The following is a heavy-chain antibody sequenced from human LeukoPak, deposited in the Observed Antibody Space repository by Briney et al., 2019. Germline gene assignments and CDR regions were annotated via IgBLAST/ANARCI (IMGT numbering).Heavy chain of an antibody. J-gene: IGHJ4*02. CDR1: GFTFSSYS. CDR2: ISSSSSYI. D-gene: IGHD2-21*01. Sequence: GGSLRLSCAASGFTFSSYSMNWVRQAPGEGLEWVSSISSSSSYIYYADSVKGRFTISRDNAKNSLYLQMNSLRAEDTAVYYCARNPLAYCGGDCYDYWGQGTLVTVSS. V-gene: IGHV3-21*01. CDR3: ARNPLAYCGGDCYDY.